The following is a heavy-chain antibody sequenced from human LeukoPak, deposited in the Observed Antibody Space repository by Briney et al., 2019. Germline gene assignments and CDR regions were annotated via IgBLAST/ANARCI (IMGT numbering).Heavy chain of an antibody. CDR3: ARVRARINCSGGSCYSVVVGAFDI. Sequence: GGSLRLSCAASGFTFSSYAMHWVRQAPGKGLEWVAVISYDGSNKYYADSVKGRFTISRDNSKNTLYLQMNSLRAEDTAVYYCARVRARINCSGGSCYSVVVGAFDIWGQGTMVTVSS. J-gene: IGHJ3*02. CDR2: ISYDGSNK. V-gene: IGHV3-30*04. D-gene: IGHD2-15*01. CDR1: GFTFSSYA.